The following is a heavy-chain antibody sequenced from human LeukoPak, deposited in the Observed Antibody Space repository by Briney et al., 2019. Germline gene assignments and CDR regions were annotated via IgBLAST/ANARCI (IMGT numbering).Heavy chain of an antibody. J-gene: IGHJ4*02. Sequence: GGSLRLSCAASGFTFSRLAMTWVRQAPGKGLEWVSTISASGPYYADAVRGRFTISRDNSRNTLSLQMNSLRAEDTAVYYCAKDLVSQRGVGSSEKVDYWGQGTLVTVSS. D-gene: IGHD3-10*01. CDR3: AKDLVSQRGVGSSEKVDY. CDR1: GFTFSRLA. CDR2: ISASGP. V-gene: IGHV3-23*01.